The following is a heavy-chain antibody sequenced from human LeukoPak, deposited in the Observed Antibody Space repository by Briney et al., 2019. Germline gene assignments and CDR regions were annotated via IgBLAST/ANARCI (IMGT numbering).Heavy chain of an antibody. V-gene: IGHV3-23*01. Sequence: PGGSLRLSCAASGFTFSSYAMSWVRQAPGKGLEWVSAISGSGGSTYYADSVKGRFTISRDNSKNTLYLQMNSLRAEDTAVYYCAKGGDSYYYYYMDVWGKGTTVTVSS. J-gene: IGHJ6*03. CDR2: ISGSGGST. CDR1: GFTFSSYA. CDR3: AKGGDSYYYYYMDV.